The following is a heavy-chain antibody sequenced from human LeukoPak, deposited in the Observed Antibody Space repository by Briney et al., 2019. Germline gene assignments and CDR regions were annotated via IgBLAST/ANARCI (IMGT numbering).Heavy chain of an antibody. CDR3: ARNIAVAGRGDYMDV. D-gene: IGHD6-19*01. CDR1: GGSISSYS. J-gene: IGHJ6*03. Sequence: SETLSLTCTVSGGSISSYSWSWIRQPPGKRLEWIGYVYYSGTTNYNPSLRSRVTISVDTSKNQFSLKLSSVTAADTAVYYCARNIAVAGRGDYMDVWGKGTTVTISS. CDR2: VYYSGTT. V-gene: IGHV4-59*08.